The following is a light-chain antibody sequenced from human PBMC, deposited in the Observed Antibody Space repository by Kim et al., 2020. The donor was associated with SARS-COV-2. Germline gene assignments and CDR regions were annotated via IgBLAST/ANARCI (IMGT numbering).Light chain of an antibody. CDR1: SSNIGAGYD. CDR2: GNS. V-gene: IGLV1-40*01. J-gene: IGLJ3*02. CDR3: QSYDNSLSGWV. Sequence: RVTISCTGSSSNIGAGYDVHWYRQLPGTAPKLLIYGNSNRPSGVPDRFSGSKSGTSASLAITGLQAEDEADYYCQSYDNSLSGWVFGGGTQLTVL.